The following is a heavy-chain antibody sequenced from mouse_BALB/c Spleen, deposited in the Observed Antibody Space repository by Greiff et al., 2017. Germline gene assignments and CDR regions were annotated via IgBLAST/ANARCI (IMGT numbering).Heavy chain of an antibody. CDR1: GYTFTSYW. CDR2: INPSNGRT. CDR3: ASFTTVGNAMDY. Sequence: QVQLQQPGAELVKPGASVKLSCKASGYTFTSYWMHWVKQRPGQGLEWIGEINPSNGRTNYNEKFKSKATLTVDKSSSTAYMQLSSLTSEDSAVYYCASFTTVGNAMDYWGQGTSVTVSS. V-gene: IGHV1S81*02. J-gene: IGHJ4*01. D-gene: IGHD1-1*01.